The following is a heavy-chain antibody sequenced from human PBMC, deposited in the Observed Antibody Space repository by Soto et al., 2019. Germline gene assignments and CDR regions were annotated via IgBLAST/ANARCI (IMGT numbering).Heavy chain of an antibody. CDR1: GFTFSNSA. V-gene: IGHV3-23*01. D-gene: IGHD2-21*01. CDR2: ISCGGHTT. CDR3: ANDVCGSESYSGCHX. J-gene: IGHJ4*02. Sequence: GGSLRLSCAASGFTFSNSAMRWVRQAPGKGLEWVSAISCGGHTTYYADSVKGRFTISRDNSQNTLFLEMTSLRAEDTAIYYCANDVCGSESYSGCHXWGQGTLVPVSX.